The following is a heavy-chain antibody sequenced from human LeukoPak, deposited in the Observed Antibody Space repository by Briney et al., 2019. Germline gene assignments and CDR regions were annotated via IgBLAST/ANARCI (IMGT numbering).Heavy chain of an antibody. Sequence: NPSETLSLTCTVSGGSISSYYWSWIRQPPGKGLEWIGYIYYSGSTDYNPSLKSRVTISVDTSKNQFSLKLSSVTAADTAVYYCARVSLWFGELDYWGQGTLVTVSS. CDR2: IYYSGST. CDR3: ARVSLWFGELDY. J-gene: IGHJ4*02. CDR1: GGSISSYY. V-gene: IGHV4-59*01. D-gene: IGHD3-10*01.